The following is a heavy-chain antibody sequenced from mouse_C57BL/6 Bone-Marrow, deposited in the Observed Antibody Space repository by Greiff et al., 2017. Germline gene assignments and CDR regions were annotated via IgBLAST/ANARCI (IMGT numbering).Heavy chain of an antibody. D-gene: IGHD1-1*01. Sequence: QVQLHQPGAELVGPGTSLRLSCKASGYTFTSYWMHWVKQRPGQGLGWSGVIDPSYSYPNYNQKFKGKATLTVDTSSSTAYMQLSSLTSEDSAVYYCARCEGYYYGSQYYFDYWGQGTTLTVSS. CDR2: IDPSYSYP. CDR3: ARCEGYYYGSQYYFDY. V-gene: IGHV1-59*01. J-gene: IGHJ2*01. CDR1: GYTFTSYW.